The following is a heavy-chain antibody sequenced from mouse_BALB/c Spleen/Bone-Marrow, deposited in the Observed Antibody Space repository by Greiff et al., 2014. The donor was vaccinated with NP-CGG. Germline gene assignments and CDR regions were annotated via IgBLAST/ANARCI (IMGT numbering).Heavy chain of an antibody. CDR3: ARSWLRRGFDY. CDR1: GYSITSDYA. Sequence: VQLQQSGPGLVKPSQSLSLTCTVTGYSITSDYAWNWIRQFPGNKLEWMGYISYSGSTSYNPPLKSRISITRDTSKNQFFLQLNSVTTEDTATYYCARSWLRRGFDYWGQGTTLTVSS. CDR2: ISYSGST. V-gene: IGHV3-2*02. D-gene: IGHD2-2*01. J-gene: IGHJ2*01.